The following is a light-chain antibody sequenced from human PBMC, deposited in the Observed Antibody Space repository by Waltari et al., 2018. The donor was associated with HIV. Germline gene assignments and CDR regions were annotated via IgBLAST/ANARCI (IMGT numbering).Light chain of an antibody. Sequence: QSVLTQPPSASGTPGQRVTISCSGSSSNIRSNTVNWYQQLPGTAPKLLIYSNNQRPPGVPDRFSGSKSGTSASLAISGLQSEDEADYYCAAWDDSLNGPVFGGGTKLTVL. J-gene: IGLJ2*01. CDR3: AAWDDSLNGPV. V-gene: IGLV1-44*01. CDR2: SNN. CDR1: SSNIRSNT.